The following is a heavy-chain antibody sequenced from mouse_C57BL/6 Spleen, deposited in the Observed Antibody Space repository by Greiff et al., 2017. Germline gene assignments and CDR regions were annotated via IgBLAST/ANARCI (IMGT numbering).Heavy chain of an antibody. CDR1: GYSFTSYY. V-gene: IGHV1-66*01. Sequence: VQLQQSGPELVKPGASVKISCKASGYSFTSYYIHWVKQRPGQGLEWIGWIYPGSGNTKYNEKFKGKATLTADTSSSTAYMQLSSLTSGDSAVYYCASSAQCFDYWGQGTTLTVSS. CDR3: ASSAQCFDY. D-gene: IGHD3-2*02. J-gene: IGHJ2*01. CDR2: IYPGSGNT.